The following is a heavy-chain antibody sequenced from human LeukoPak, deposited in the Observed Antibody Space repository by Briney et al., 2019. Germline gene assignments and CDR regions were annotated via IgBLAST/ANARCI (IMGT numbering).Heavy chain of an antibody. D-gene: IGHD2-8*01. V-gene: IGHV3-43*01. CDR1: GFKFDDYT. CDR3: AAERHMYYHY. CDR2: ITNDGEST. Sequence: GGSLRLSCAASGFKFDDYTMHGVRQAPGKGLEWVALITNDGESTFYADSMRGRFTISRDNTENSLHLQVNSLRVDDTALYHCAAERHMYYHYWGQGTLVTVSS. J-gene: IGHJ4*02.